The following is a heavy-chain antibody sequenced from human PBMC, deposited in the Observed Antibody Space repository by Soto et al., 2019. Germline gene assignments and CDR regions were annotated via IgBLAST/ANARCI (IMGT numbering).Heavy chain of an antibody. CDR2: MYNTGST. CDR1: GCSISGDY. V-gene: IGHV4-59*01. Sequence: PSETLSLTCTVSGCSISGDYLTCLRQPPGKGLEWIGYMYNTGSTVYNPSFKSRVTISVDTSKNQFSLKLNSVTAADTAVYYCARDLWGYCGTDCYPRDVWGQGTTVTVS. CDR3: ARDLWGYCGTDCYPRDV. D-gene: IGHD2-21*02. J-gene: IGHJ6*02.